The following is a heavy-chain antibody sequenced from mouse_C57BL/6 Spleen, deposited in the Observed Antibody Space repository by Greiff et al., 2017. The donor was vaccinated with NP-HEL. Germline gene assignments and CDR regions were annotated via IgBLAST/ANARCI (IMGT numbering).Heavy chain of an antibody. J-gene: IGHJ2*01. Sequence: LVRPGSSVKLSCKASGYTFTSYWMDWVKQRPGQGLEWIGNIYPSDSETHYNQKFKDKATLTVDKSSSTAYMQLSSLTSEDSAVYYCARSVFYFDYWGQGTTLTVSS. CDR2: IYPSDSET. CDR3: ARSVFYFDY. CDR1: GYTFTSYW. V-gene: IGHV1-61*01.